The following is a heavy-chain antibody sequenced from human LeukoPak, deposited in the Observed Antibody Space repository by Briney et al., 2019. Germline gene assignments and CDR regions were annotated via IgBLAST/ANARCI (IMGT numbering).Heavy chain of an antibody. CDR1: GFTFSSYW. Sequence: PGGTLRLSCAASGFTFSSYWMSWVRQAPGKGLEWVANIKQDGSEKYYVDSVKGRFTISRDNAKNSLYLQMNSLRAEDTAVYYCARENGYSYGYFDYWGQGTLVTVSS. CDR3: ARENGYSYGYFDY. V-gene: IGHV3-7*01. D-gene: IGHD5-18*01. J-gene: IGHJ4*02. CDR2: IKQDGSEK.